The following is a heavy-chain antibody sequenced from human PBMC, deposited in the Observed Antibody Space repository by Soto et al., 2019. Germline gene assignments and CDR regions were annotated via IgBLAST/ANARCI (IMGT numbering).Heavy chain of an antibody. D-gene: IGHD1-7*01. CDR1: GDSISSGGYY. J-gene: IGHJ4*02. CDR3: ARVKGGTTRRAFDS. CDR2: IYDNGGA. Sequence: PSETLSLTCTVSGDSISSGGYYWSWIRQHPGKGLEWIGYIYDNGGAYYSPSLRGRVVISVDRSENQFSLRLDSVTAADTAVYYCARVKGGTTRRAFDSWGQGTLVTVS. V-gene: IGHV4-31*03.